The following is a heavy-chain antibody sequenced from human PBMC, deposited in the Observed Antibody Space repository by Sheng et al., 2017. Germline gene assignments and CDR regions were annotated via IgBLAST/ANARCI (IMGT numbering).Heavy chain of an antibody. V-gene: IGHV3-48*01. Sequence: EVQLVESGGGLVQPGGSLRLSCAASGFTFSSYSMNWVRQAPGKGLEWVSYISSSSSTIYYADSVKGRFTISRDNAKNSLYLQMNSLRAEDTAVYYCARLDYYYYYYMDVWGKGTTVTVSS. CDR3: ARLDYYYYYYMDV. CDR2: ISSSSSTI. CDR1: GFTFSSYS. J-gene: IGHJ6*03.